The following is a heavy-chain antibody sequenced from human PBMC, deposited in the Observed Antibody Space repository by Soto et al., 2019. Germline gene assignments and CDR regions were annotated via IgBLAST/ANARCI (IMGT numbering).Heavy chain of an antibody. V-gene: IGHV1-46*03. CDR3: ARDLPARGYSGYDSNWFDP. CDR2: INPSGGST. D-gene: IGHD5-12*01. CDR1: GYTFTSYY. Sequence: ASVKVSCKASGYTFTSYYMHWVRQAPGQGLEWMGIINPSGGSTSYAQKFQGRVTMTRDTSTSTVYMELSSLRSEDTAVYYCARDLPARGYSGYDSNWFDPWGQGTLVTVSS. J-gene: IGHJ5*02.